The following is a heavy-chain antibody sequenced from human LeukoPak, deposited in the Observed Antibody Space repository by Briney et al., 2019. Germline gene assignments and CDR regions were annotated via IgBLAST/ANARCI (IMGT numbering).Heavy chain of an antibody. CDR2: ISSSSSTI. J-gene: IGHJ6*03. D-gene: IGHD3-10*01. CDR3: ARVLSGRGSLYYYYYYMDV. CDR1: GGSISSYY. V-gene: IGHV3-11*01. Sequence: LSLTCTVSGGSISSYYWSWIRQPPGKGLEWVSYISSSSSTIYYADSVKGRFTISRDNAKNTLYLQMNSLRAEDTAVYYCARVLSGRGSLYYYYYYMDVWGKGTTVTISS.